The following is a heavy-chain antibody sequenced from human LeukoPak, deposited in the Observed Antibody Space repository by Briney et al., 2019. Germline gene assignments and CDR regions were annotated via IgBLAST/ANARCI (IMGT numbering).Heavy chain of an antibody. CDR2: INPNSGGT. Sequence: ASVKVSCKASGYTFTGYYMHWVRQAPGQGLEWMGWINPNSGGTNYAQKFQGRVTMTRDTSISTAYMELSRLRSDDTAVYYCAREAITGTTANDAFDIWGQGTTVTVSS. J-gene: IGHJ3*02. D-gene: IGHD1-7*01. CDR3: AREAITGTTANDAFDI. CDR1: GYTFTGYY. V-gene: IGHV1-2*02.